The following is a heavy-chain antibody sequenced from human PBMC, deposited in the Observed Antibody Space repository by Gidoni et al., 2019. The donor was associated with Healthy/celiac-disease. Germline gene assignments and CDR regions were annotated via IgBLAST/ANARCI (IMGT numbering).Heavy chain of an antibody. D-gene: IGHD3-3*01. V-gene: IGHV3-21*01. CDR1: GFTFSSYS. J-gene: IGHJ5*02. Sequence: EVQLVESGGGLVKPGGSLRLSCAASGFTFSSYSMNWVRQAPGKGLEWVSSISSSSSYIYYADSVKGRFTISRDNAKNSLYLQMNSLRAEDTAVYYCARAVNTTIFGVVIRGGWFDPWGQGTLVTVSS. CDR2: ISSSSSYI. CDR3: ARAVNTTIFGVVIRGGWFDP.